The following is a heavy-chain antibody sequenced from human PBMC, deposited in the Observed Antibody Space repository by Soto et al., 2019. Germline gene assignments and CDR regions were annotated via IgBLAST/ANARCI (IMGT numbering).Heavy chain of an antibody. D-gene: IGHD3-10*01. V-gene: IGHV2-70*01. J-gene: IGHJ4*02. CDR1: GFSLSTSGMC. Sequence: SGPTLVNPTQTLTLTCTFSGFSLSTSGMCVSWIRQPPGEALEWLALIDWDDDKYYSTSLKTRLTISKDTSKNQVVLTMTNMDPVDTATYYCARNYYGSGSYPFDYWGQGTLVTVSS. CDR3: ARNYYGSGSYPFDY. CDR2: IDWDDDK.